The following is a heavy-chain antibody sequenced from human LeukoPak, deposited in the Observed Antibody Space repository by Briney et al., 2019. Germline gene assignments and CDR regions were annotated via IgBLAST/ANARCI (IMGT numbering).Heavy chain of an antibody. V-gene: IGHV4-59*08. J-gene: IGHJ2*01. D-gene: IGHD3-22*01. CDR3: ARRTLRDYYDSSGYYPSYWYFDL. CDR1: GSSINSYY. CDR2: NYYSGST. Sequence: SETLSLTCAFSGSSINSYYWSWIRQPPGKGLEWIGYNYYSGSTNYNPSLKSRVTISVDTSKNQFSLKLSSVTAADTAVYYCARRTLRDYYDSSGYYPSYWYFDLWGRGTLVTVSS.